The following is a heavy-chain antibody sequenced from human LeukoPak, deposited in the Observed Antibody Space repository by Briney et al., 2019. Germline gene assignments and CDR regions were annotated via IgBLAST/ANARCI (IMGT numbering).Heavy chain of an antibody. D-gene: IGHD1-26*01. CDR2: IIPIFGTA. Sequence: GASVKVSCKASGGTFSSYAISWVRQAPGQGLEWMGGIIPIFGTANYAQKFQGRVTITADESTSTAYMELNSLRAEDTAVYYCAREEPRYSGSYHYWGQGTLVTVSS. CDR3: AREEPRYSGSYHY. V-gene: IGHV1-69*13. CDR1: GGTFSSYA. J-gene: IGHJ4*02.